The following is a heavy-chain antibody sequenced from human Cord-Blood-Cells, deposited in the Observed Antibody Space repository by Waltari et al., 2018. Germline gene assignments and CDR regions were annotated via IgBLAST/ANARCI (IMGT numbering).Heavy chain of an antibody. CDR1: GGSFSGYY. J-gene: IGHJ4*02. V-gene: IGHV4-34*01. Sequence: QVQLQQWGAGLLKPSETLSLTCAVYGGSFSGYYWSWIRQPPGKGLEWIGEINHSGSTNYHPSLKGLVTISVDTSKNPFSLKLSSVTAADTAVYYCARGGNVVVPAAIEEIDYWGQGTLVTVSS. CDR2: INHSGST. D-gene: IGHD2-2*01. CDR3: ARGGNVVVPAAIEEIDY.